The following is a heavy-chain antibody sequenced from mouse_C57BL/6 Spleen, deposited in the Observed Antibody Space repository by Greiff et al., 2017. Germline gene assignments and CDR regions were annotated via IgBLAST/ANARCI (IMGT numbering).Heavy chain of an antibody. D-gene: IGHD3-1*01. CDR1: GFSLTSYG. CDR3: DSGGGTWYFDV. CDR2: IWSGGST. V-gene: IGHV2-2*01. J-gene: IGHJ1*03. Sequence: QVQLQQSGPGLVQPSQSLSITCTVSGFSLTSYGVHWVRQSPGKGLEWLGVIWSGGSTDYYAAFISRLSISKDNSKSQVFFKMNSLQADDTAIYYCDSGGGTWYFDVWGTGTTVTVSS.